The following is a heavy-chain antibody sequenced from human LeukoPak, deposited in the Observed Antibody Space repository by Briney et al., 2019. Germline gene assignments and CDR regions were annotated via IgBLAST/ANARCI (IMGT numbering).Heavy chain of an antibody. CDR1: GFTFNSYG. D-gene: IGHD3-16*01. CDR2: IWYDGSNK. J-gene: IGHJ3*02. Sequence: PGGSLRLSCAASGFTFNSYGMHWVRQAPGKGLEGVAVIWYDGSNKYYADSVKGRFTISRDNSKNTLYLQMNSLRAEDTAVYYCARDPPGAGGGAFDIWGQGTMVTVSS. V-gene: IGHV3-33*01. CDR3: ARDPPGAGGGAFDI.